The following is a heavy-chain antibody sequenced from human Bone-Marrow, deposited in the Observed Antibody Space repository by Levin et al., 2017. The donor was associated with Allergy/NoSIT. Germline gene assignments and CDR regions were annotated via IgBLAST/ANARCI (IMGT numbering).Heavy chain of an antibody. Sequence: SCAASGFTFSSYAMHWVRQAPGKGLEWVAVISYDGSNKYYADSVKGRFTISRDNSKNTLYLQMNSLRAEDTAVYYCARDACTNGVCYIIGYYYYGMDVWGQGTTVTVSS. V-gene: IGHV3-30*04. CDR1: GFTFSSYA. CDR2: ISYDGSNK. J-gene: IGHJ6*02. CDR3: ARDACTNGVCYIIGYYYYGMDV. D-gene: IGHD2-8*01.